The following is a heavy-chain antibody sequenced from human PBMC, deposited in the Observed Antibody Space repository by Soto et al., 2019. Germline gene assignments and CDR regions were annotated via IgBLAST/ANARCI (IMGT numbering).Heavy chain of an antibody. J-gene: IGHJ6*02. Sequence: NPSETLSLTCAVYGGSFSGYYWSWIRQPPGKGLEWIGEINHSGSTNYNPSLKSRVTISVDTSKNQFSLKLSSVTAADTAVYYCARGYRHYDFXSGYSKYPYYYYYGMDVWGQGTTVTVSS. V-gene: IGHV4-34*01. CDR3: ARGYRHYDFXSGYSKYPYYYYYGMDV. CDR2: INHSGST. D-gene: IGHD3-3*01. CDR1: GGSFSGYY.